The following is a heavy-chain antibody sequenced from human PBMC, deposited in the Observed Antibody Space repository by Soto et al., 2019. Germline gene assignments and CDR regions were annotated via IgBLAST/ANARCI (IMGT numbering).Heavy chain of an antibody. V-gene: IGHV1-2*02. CDR3: ARGLTADHSM. Sequence: ASVKVSYKASGYTFTGYYMHWVRQAPGQGLEWMGWINPNSGGTNYAQKFQGRVTMTRDTSISTAYMELSRLRSDDSAVYSCARGLTADHSMWGQGTLVTVSS. CDR2: INPNSGGT. CDR1: GYTFTGYY. J-gene: IGHJ4*02. D-gene: IGHD3-16*01.